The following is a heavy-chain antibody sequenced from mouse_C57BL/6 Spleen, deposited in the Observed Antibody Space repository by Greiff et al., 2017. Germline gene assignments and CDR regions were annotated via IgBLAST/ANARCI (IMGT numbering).Heavy chain of an antibody. D-gene: IGHD1-1*01. J-gene: IGHJ2*01. Sequence: QVHVKQSGAELARPGASVKLSCKASGYTFTSYGISWVKQRTGQGLEWIGEIYPRSGNTYYNEKFKGKATLTADKSSSTAYMELRSLTSEDSAVYFCASRSSTVVATEYFDYWGQGTTLTVSS. CDR2: IYPRSGNT. CDR1: GYTFTSYG. V-gene: IGHV1-81*01. CDR3: ASRSSTVVATEYFDY.